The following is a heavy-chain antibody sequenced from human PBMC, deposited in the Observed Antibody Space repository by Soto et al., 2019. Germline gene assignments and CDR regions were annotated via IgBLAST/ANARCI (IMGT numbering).Heavy chain of an antibody. CDR1: GGSISSTSYS. Sequence: SLTCPVSGGSISSTSYSWGWIRQPPGQVLEWIGSIYYSGSTYYNPSLKSRVTISVDTSKNQFSLKLSSVTAADTAVYYCARQAAGSIYYNYYYGMEVWGNGNTVSVSA. D-gene: IGHD6-13*01. CDR3: ARQAAGSIYYNYYYGMEV. V-gene: IGHV4-39*01. CDR2: IYYSGST. J-gene: IGHJ6*04.